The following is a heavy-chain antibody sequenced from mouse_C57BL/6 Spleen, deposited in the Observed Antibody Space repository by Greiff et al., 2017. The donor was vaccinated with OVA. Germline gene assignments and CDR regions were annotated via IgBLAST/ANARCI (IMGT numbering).Heavy chain of an antibody. CDR1: GFTFSDYG. V-gene: IGHV5-17*01. Sequence: EVKLVESGGGLVKPGGSLKLSCAASGFTFSDYGMHWVRQAPEKGLEWVAYISSGSSTIYYADTVKGRFTISRDNATNTLCLQQTSLRSEDTAMYYCARRGDYDYSYAMDDWGQGTSVTVSS. D-gene: IGHD2-4*01. J-gene: IGHJ4*01. CDR2: ISSGSSTI. CDR3: ARRGDYDYSYAMDD.